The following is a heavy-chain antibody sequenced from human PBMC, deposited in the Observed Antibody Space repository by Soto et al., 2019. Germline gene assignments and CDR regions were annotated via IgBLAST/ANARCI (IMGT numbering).Heavy chain of an antibody. V-gene: IGHV3-13*04. CDR2: IGTIGDT. D-gene: IGHD5-12*01. CDR3: ARVLRGYSGYEDYFDY. CDR1: GFTFSSYD. J-gene: IGHJ4*02. Sequence: GSLRLSCAASGFTFSSYDMHWVRQATGKGLEWVSAIGTIGDTYYPDSVKGRFTISRENAKNSLYLQMNSLRAGDTAVYYCARVLRGYSGYEDYFDYWGLGTLVTVSS.